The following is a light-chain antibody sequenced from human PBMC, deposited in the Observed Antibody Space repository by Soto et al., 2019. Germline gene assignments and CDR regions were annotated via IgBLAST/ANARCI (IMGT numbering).Light chain of an antibody. J-gene: IGLJ1*01. V-gene: IGLV2-14*01. CDR2: DVN. Sequence: QSALTQPASVSGSPGQSITISCTGTSGDVGAYNFLSWYQQHPGKAPKLMIYDVNDRPSGVSYRFSGSKSGNTASLTISGLQAEDEADYYCSSYTSSSTYVFGTGTKVTVL. CDR3: SSYTSSSTYV. CDR1: SGDVGAYNF.